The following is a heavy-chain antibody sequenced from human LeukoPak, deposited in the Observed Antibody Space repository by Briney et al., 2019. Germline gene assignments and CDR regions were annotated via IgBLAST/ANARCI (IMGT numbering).Heavy chain of an antibody. J-gene: IGHJ4*02. CDR1: GGSFSGYY. Sequence: SETLSLTCAVYGGSFSGYYWSWIRQPPGKGLEWIGKINHSGSTNYNPSLKSRVTISVDTSKNQFSLKLSSVTAADTAVYYCARFPKQQLDYYFDYWGQGTLVTVSS. V-gene: IGHV4-34*01. CDR3: ARFPKQQLDYYFDY. CDR2: INHSGST. D-gene: IGHD6-13*01.